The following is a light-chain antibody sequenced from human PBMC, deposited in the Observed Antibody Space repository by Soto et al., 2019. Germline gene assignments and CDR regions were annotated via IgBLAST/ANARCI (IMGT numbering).Light chain of an antibody. CDR1: QSIGNS. CDR3: RQRYNWPLT. V-gene: IGKV3-11*01. J-gene: IGKJ4*01. Sequence: TVLTQSPATLSLSPGERATLSCKASQSIGNSLGWFQQKPGQAPRLLIDDAFNRATGIPARFTGSGSGSDFTLTISSLEPADFGVYYCRQRYNWPLTFGGGTKVEIK. CDR2: DAF.